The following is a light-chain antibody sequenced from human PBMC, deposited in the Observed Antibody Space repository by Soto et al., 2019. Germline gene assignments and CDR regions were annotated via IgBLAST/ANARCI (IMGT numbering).Light chain of an antibody. CDR1: QTIRTS. CDR2: AAS. J-gene: IGKJ3*01. CDR3: QQSYSTPRT. V-gene: IGKV1-39*01. Sequence: DIQMTQSPSSLSASVGDRVTITCRASQTIRTSLNWYQQKPGKAPNLLIYAASSLQSGVPSRFGGSGSGTDFTLTISSLQPEDFATYFCQQSYSTPRTFGPGTKVDV.